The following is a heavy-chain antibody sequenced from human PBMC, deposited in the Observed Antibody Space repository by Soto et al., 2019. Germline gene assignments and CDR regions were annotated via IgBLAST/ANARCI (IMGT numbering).Heavy chain of an antibody. CDR2: INAGNGNT. CDR3: AREGGGYDSDYYYGMDV. Sequence: QVQLVQSGAEVKKPGASVKVSCKASGYTFTSYAMHWVRQAPGQRLEWMEWINAGNGNTKYSQKFQGRVTITRDTSASTAYMELSSLRSEDTAVYYCAREGGGYDSDYYYGMDVWGQGTTVTVSS. D-gene: IGHD5-12*01. V-gene: IGHV1-3*01. CDR1: GYTFTSYA. J-gene: IGHJ6*02.